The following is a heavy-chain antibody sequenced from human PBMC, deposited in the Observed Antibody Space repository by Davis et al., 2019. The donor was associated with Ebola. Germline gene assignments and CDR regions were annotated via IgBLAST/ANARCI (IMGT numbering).Heavy chain of an antibody. Sequence: GGSLRLSCAAPGFTFSGSAMHWVRQASGKGLEWVGRIRSKANSYATAYAASVKGRFTISRDDSKNTAYLQMNSLKTEDTAVYYCTYTVTYVDYWGQGTLVTVSS. J-gene: IGHJ4*02. V-gene: IGHV3-73*01. D-gene: IGHD4-17*01. CDR3: TYTVTYVDY. CDR1: GFTFSGSA. CDR2: IRSKANSYAT.